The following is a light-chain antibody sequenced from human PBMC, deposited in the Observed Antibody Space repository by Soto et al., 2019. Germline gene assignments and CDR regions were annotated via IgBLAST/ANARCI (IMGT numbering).Light chain of an antibody. J-gene: IGKJ1*01. CDR2: GAS. Sequence: ESVLAQSPGSLLKTPGERVTLSCRASHGVDNYLAWYQHKPVQAPRLLIYGASSRAAGVPDRFSGSGFGTDFTLTISKLEPDDFAVYFCHQYGVSPLTFGQGTKVDIK. CDR1: HGVDNY. V-gene: IGKV3-20*01. CDR3: HQYGVSPLT.